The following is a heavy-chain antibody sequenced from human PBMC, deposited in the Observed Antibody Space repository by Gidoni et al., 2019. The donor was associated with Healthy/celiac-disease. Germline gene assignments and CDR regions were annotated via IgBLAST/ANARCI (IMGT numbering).Heavy chain of an antibody. D-gene: IGHD4-4*01. CDR3: ARDHDYSNQIPYYFDY. J-gene: IGHJ4*02. Sequence: QVQLVESGGGVVQPGRSLRLSCAASGFTFSSYAMHWVRQAPGKGLEWVAVISYDGSNKYYADSVKGRFTISRDNSKNTLYLQMNSLRAEDTAVYYCARDHDYSNQIPYYFDYWGQGTLVTVSS. CDR2: ISYDGSNK. V-gene: IGHV3-30-3*01. CDR1: GFTFSSYA.